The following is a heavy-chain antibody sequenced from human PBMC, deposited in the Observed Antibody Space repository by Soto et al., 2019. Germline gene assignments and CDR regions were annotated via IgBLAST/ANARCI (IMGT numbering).Heavy chain of an antibody. CDR1: GDSISSSTYF. J-gene: IGHJ4*02. CDR3: AKHLGESYFDC. Sequence: SETLSLTCTVSGDSISSSTYFWGLVRQPPGKGLEWIGSIHYSGSTYYNPSLKSRVTISVDTSKNHFSLKLSSVTAADTAVYYCAKHLGESYFDCWGQGTLVTVSS. CDR2: IHYSGST. V-gene: IGHV4-39*01.